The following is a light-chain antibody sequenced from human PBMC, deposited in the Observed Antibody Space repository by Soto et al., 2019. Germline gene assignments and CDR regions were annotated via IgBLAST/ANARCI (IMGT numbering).Light chain of an antibody. V-gene: IGKV1-8*01. J-gene: IGKJ4*01. Sequence: AIRMTQSPSSLSASTGDRVTITCRASQGISSYLAWYQQKPRKSPKLLIYAASTLQSGVPSGWSGSGSGTDFTLTIICLQAEDFATYYCQQYYSYPLLTFGGGTKVEIK. CDR1: QGISSY. CDR2: AAS. CDR3: QQYYSYPLLT.